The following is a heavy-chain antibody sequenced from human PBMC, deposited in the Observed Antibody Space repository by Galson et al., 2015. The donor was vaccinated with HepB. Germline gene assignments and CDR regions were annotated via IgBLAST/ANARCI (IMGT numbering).Heavy chain of an antibody. V-gene: IGHV3-30*02. D-gene: IGHD5-18*01. Sequence: SLRLSCAASGFTFSSYGMHWVRQAPGKGLEWVAFIRYDGSNKYYADSVKGRFTISRDNSKNTLYLQMNSLRAEDTAVYYCARDLLGIQLWNYWGQGTLVTVSS. CDR1: GFTFSSYG. CDR3: ARDLLGIQLWNY. CDR2: IRYDGSNK. J-gene: IGHJ4*02.